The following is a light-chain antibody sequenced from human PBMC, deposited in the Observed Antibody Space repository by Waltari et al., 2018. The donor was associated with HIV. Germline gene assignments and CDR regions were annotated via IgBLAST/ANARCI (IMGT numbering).Light chain of an antibody. V-gene: IGKV4-1*01. CDR3: QQYSDVPYT. CDR2: WAY. CDR1: QSLLYISNNQNY. J-gene: IGKJ2*01. Sequence: DVVVTQSPDSLAVSLGERATLHCKSNQSLLYISNNQNYLAWYQQKPGQRPKLLIYWAYIRESRVPDRFSGSGSETDFTLTISSLQAEDVAVYYCQQYSDVPYTFGQGTKLEIK.